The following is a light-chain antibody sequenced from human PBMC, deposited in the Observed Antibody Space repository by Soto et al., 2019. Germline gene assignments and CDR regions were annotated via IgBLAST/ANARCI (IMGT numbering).Light chain of an antibody. J-gene: IGKJ2*01. CDR3: QQYGDSPYT. V-gene: IGKV3-20*01. CDR2: GAS. Sequence: EIVLTQSPGTLSLSPGERATLSCRASQSVSSSYLAWYQQKLGQAPRLLIYGASSRATGIPDRFSGSGSGTDFTLTISRLEPEDFAVYFCQQYGDSPYTFGQGTKLVI. CDR1: QSVSSSY.